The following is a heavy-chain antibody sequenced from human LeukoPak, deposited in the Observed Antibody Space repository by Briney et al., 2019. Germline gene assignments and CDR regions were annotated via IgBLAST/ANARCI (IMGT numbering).Heavy chain of an antibody. Sequence: GGSLRLSCAASGVTFSSYEMSWVRQPPRRGMEWVSYISTSGTKRNYADSVKGRFTISRDNANMPLYRQVDNLRVEYTGVYYCLRKTNSTIFDPWGQGTLVTVSS. J-gene: IGHJ5*02. CDR1: GVTFSSYE. D-gene: IGHD2-8*01. CDR3: LRKTNSTIFDP. V-gene: IGHV3-48*03. CDR2: ISTSGTKR.